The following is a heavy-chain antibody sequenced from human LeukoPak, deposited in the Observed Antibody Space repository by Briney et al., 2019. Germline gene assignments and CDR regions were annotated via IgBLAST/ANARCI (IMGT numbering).Heavy chain of an antibody. CDR1: GGTFSSYA. V-gene: IGHV1-69*06. D-gene: IGHD3-22*01. J-gene: IGHJ4*02. CDR2: IIPIFGTA. Sequence: GASVKVSCKASGGTFSSYAISWVRQAPGQGLEWMGGIIPIFGTANYAQKFQGRVTITADKSTSTAYMELSSLRSEDTAVYYCARVLSRVTYYYDSSGYFDYWGQGTLVTVSS. CDR3: ARVLSRVTYYYDSSGYFDY.